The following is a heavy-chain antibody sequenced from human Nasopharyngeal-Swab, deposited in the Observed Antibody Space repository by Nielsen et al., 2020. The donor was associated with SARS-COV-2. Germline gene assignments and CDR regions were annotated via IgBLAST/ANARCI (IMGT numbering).Heavy chain of an antibody. D-gene: IGHD2-2*01. CDR2: INHSGTT. J-gene: IGHJ6*03. CDR3: ARGLSGIVPSPILGLGPYYSYYYMDV. Sequence: SETLSLTCAVYGGSFSASYWGWIRQPPGRGLEWIAEINHSGTTNYNPSLKSRVTLSVDTSVNQVSLELSSVTAADTAVYYCARGLSGIVPSPILGLGPYYSYYYMDVWGKGTTVTVSS. V-gene: IGHV4-34*01. CDR1: GGSFSASY.